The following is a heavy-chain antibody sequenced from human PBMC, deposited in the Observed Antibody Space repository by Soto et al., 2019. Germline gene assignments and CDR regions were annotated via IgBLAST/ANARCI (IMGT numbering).Heavy chain of an antibody. V-gene: IGHV3-30*18. CDR3: AKGSSIVVVVAALDY. J-gene: IGHJ4*02. CDR1: GFTFSSYG. D-gene: IGHD2-15*01. Sequence: GGSLRLSCAASGFTFSSYGMHWVRQAPGKGLEWVAVISYDGSNKYYADSVKGRFTISRDNSKNTLYLQMNSLRAEDTAVYYCAKGSSIVVVVAALDYWGQGTLVTVSS. CDR2: ISYDGSNK.